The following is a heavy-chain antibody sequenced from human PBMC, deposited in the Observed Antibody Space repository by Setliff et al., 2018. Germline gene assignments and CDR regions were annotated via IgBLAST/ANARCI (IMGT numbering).Heavy chain of an antibody. Sequence: SETLSLTCTVSGGSISSGDYYWSWIRQPPGKGLEWIGYIYYSGSTYYNPSLKSRVTISVDTSKNQFSLKLSSVAAADTAVYYCAREAPGYAFDIWGQGTMVTVSS. V-gene: IGHV4-30-4*08. CDR1: GGSISSGDYY. CDR3: AREAPGYAFDI. J-gene: IGHJ3*02. D-gene: IGHD1-1*01. CDR2: IYYSGST.